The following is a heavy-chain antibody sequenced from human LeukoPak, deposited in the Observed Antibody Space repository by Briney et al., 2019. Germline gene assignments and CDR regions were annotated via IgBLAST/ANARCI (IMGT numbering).Heavy chain of an antibody. J-gene: IGHJ4*02. D-gene: IGHD3-16*01. V-gene: IGHV4-31*03. Sequence: SETLSLTCTVPGGSISSGAYYWSWIRQHPGKGLEWIGHIYYSGSTYYNPSLRSRVIISVDTSKNQFSLKLSSVTAADTAVYYWGGGGTDRGGPSDYGGQGPLVPVPS. CDR2: IYYSGST. CDR3: GGGGTDRGGPSDY. CDR1: GGSISSGAYY.